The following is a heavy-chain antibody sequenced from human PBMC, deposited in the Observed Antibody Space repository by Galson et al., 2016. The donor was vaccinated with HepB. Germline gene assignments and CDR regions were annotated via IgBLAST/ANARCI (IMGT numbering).Heavy chain of an antibody. Sequence: SVKVSCKASGYTFSSYYIHWVRQAPRQGLEWMGIINPGGCSTSYAQKFQGRVTMTRDTSTSTVYMELGRLRSEDTAVYFCARVTLRGVTLDFLDFWGQGTLVTVSS. CDR2: INPGGCST. CDR3: ARVTLRGVTLDFLDF. J-gene: IGHJ4*02. D-gene: IGHD3-10*01. V-gene: IGHV1-46*01. CDR1: GYTFSSYY.